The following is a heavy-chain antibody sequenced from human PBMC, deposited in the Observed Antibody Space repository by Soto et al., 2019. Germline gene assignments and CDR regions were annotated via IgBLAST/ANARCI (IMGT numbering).Heavy chain of an antibody. CDR3: ARMGIQTWIGEDPVRSLDI. CDR1: GYSFTSYP. Sequence: ASVKVSCKTSGYSFTSYPLLWVRQAPGQGLEWMGWINPGNGDTKYAQKFQDRVTVSRDTSATTVYMELSSLRSEDTTIYYCARMGIQTWIGEDPVRSLDIWGQGTTVTVSS. J-gene: IGHJ6*02. CDR2: INPGNGDT. V-gene: IGHV1-3*01. D-gene: IGHD2-2*03.